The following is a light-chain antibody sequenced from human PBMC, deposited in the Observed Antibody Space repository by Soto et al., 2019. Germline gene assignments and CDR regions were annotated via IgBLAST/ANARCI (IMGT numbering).Light chain of an antibody. V-gene: IGLV2-14*01. J-gene: IGLJ2*01. CDR2: DVS. CDR3: SSYTSSSTLVV. Sequence: QSVLTQPASVSGSPGQSITISCTGTSSDVGGYNYVSWYQQHPGKPPKLMIYDVSNRPSGVPNRFSGAKSGNTASLTISGLQAEDEADYYCSSYTSSSTLVVFGGGTKVTVL. CDR1: SSDVGGYNY.